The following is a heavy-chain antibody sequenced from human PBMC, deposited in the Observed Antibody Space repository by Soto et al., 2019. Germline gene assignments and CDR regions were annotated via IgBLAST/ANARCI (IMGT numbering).Heavy chain of an antibody. J-gene: IGHJ4*02. V-gene: IGHV1-69*01. Sequence: VSCKAAGGTFSSYCISWVRQAPGQGLEWMGGIIPMFGTATHTQNFQGRLTITADGSTSTAYMELSSLRSEDTAVYFCARSVGVTTLSYLDYWGQGTLVTVSS. CDR3: ARSVGVTTLSYLDY. CDR2: IIPMFGTA. CDR1: GGTFSSYC. D-gene: IGHD1-26*01.